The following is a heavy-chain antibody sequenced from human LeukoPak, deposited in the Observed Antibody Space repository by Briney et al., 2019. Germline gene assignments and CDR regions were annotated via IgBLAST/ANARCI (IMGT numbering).Heavy chain of an antibody. CDR3: ARGGTVAEFDY. CDR1: GGSISSYY. Sequence: SETLSLTCTVSGGSISSYYWSWIRQPPGKGLEWIGYIYYSGSTNYNPSLKSRVTISVDTSKNQFSLKLSSVTAADTAVYYCARGGTVAEFDYWGQGTLVTVSS. D-gene: IGHD6-19*01. CDR2: IYYSGST. V-gene: IGHV4-59*01. J-gene: IGHJ4*02.